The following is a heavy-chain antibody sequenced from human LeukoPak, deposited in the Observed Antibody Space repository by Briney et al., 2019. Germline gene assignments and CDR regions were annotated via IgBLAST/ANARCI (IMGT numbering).Heavy chain of an antibody. D-gene: IGHD3-22*01. CDR2: IYYSGST. V-gene: IGHV4-59*01. CDR3: ARDDSSGYYHGAFDY. CDR1: GGSISSYY. J-gene: IGHJ4*02. Sequence: SETLSLTCTVSGGSISSYYWSWIRQPPGKGLEWIGYIYYSGSTNYNPSLKSRVTISADTSKNQFSLKLSSVTAADTAVYYCARDDSSGYYHGAFDYWGQGTLVTVSS.